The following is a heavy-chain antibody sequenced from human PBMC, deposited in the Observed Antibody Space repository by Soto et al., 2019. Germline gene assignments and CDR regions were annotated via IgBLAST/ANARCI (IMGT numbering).Heavy chain of an antibody. J-gene: IGHJ6*02. Sequence: SETLSLTCTVSGGSISSSSYYWGWIRQPPGKGLEWIGSIYYSGSTYYNPSLKSRVTISVDTSKNQFSLKLSSVTAADTAVYYCARLPQDSSWTYYYYYGMDAWGQGTTVTVSS. D-gene: IGHD6-13*01. V-gene: IGHV4-39*01. CDR3: ARLPQDSSWTYYYYYGMDA. CDR1: GGSISSSSYY. CDR2: IYYSGST.